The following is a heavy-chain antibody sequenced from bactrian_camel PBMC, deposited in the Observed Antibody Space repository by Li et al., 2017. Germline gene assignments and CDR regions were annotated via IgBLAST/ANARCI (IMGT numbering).Heavy chain of an antibody. CDR1: GYTYRRYS. Sequence: QLVESGGDSVQTGGSLRLSCSISGYTYRRYSMGWFRQAPGKEREGVAAINASGGRTAYRNSVKGRFTISQDNAKNTLYLQMDSLKPEDTAMYYCAAEVLEVWGICSVSQLVKPDFGYRGQGTQVTVS. J-gene: IGHJ6*01. CDR3: AAEVLEVWGICSVSQLVKPDFGY. CDR2: INASGGRT. D-gene: IGHD6*01. V-gene: IGHV3S28*01.